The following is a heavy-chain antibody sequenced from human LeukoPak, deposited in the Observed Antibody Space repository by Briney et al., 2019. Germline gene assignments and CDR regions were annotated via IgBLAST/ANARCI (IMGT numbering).Heavy chain of an antibody. J-gene: IGHJ4*02. D-gene: IGHD3-22*01. CDR3: ARFRDSSGFSDY. CDR2: IIPIFGTA. V-gene: IGHV1-69*13. Sequence: SVKASCKASGGTFSSYAISWVRQAPGQGLEWMGGIIPIFGTANYAQKFQGRVTITADESTSTAYMELSSLRSDDTAVYYCARFRDSSGFSDYWGQGTLVTVSS. CDR1: GGTFSSYA.